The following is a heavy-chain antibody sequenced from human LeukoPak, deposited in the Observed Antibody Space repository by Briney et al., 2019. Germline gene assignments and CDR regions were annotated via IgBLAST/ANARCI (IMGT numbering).Heavy chain of an antibody. Sequence: ASVKVSCKASGYTFTGYYMHWVRQAPGQGLEWMGRINPNSGGTNYAQKFQGRVTMTRDTSISTAYMELSRLRSDDTAVYHCASPRYYDSSGYLNDAFDIWGQGTMVTVSS. D-gene: IGHD3-22*01. CDR1: GYTFTGYY. CDR2: INPNSGGT. J-gene: IGHJ3*02. V-gene: IGHV1-2*06. CDR3: ASPRYYDSSGYLNDAFDI.